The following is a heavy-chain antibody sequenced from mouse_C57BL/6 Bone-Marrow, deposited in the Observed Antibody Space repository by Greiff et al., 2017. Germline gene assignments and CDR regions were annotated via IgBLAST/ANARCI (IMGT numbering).Heavy chain of an antibody. Sequence: QVQLQQSGAELARPGASVKLSCKASGYTFTSYGISWVKQRTGQGLEWIGEIYPRSGNTYYNEKFKGKATLTAAKSSSTAYMELRSLTSEDSAVYFCARWNYGSSYENDWGQGTTLTVSS. CDR1: GYTFTSYG. D-gene: IGHD1-1*01. CDR2: IYPRSGNT. CDR3: ARWNYGSSYEND. J-gene: IGHJ2*01. V-gene: IGHV1-81*01.